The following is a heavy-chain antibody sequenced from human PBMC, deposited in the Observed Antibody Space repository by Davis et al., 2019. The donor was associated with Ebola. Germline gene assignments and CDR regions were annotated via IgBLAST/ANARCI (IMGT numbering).Heavy chain of an antibody. CDR3: ARSRAIPYYYYGMDV. V-gene: IGHV4-34*01. Sequence: MPSETLSLTCAVYGGSFSGYYWSWIRQPPGKGLEWIGEINHSGSTNYNPSLKSRVTISVDKYKNQFSLKLSSVTAADTAVYYCARSRAIPYYYYGMDVWGQGTTVTVSS. CDR2: INHSGST. J-gene: IGHJ6*02. CDR1: GGSFSGYY. D-gene: IGHD5-24*01.